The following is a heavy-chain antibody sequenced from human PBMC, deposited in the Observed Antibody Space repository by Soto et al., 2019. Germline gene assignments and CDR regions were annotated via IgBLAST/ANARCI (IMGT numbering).Heavy chain of an antibody. J-gene: IGHJ5*02. Sequence: EVQLVESGGGLVQPGGSLRLSCAASGFTFSSHDMHWVRQVTGKGLEWVSGIDSAGDAKYPASVKGRFTIYRENAISSLHLKMNSLRAGDTAVYYGARGGIRGVSWNWFDTWGQGTLVTVSS. CDR1: GFTFSSHD. D-gene: IGHD3-10*01. V-gene: IGHV3-13*01. CDR3: ARGGIRGVSWNWFDT. CDR2: IDSAGDA.